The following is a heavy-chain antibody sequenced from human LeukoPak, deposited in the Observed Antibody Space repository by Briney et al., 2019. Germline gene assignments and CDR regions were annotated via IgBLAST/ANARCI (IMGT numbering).Heavy chain of an antibody. CDR1: GGSFSGYY. CDR2: INHSGST. V-gene: IGHV4-34*01. CDR3: ARGRSQRGWFDP. Sequence: SETLSLTCAVYGGSFSGYYWSWIRQPPGKRLEWIGEINHSGSTNYNPSLKSRVTISVDTSKNQFSLKLSSVTAADTAVYYCARGRSQRGWFDPWGQGTLVTVSS. J-gene: IGHJ5*02. D-gene: IGHD2-2*01.